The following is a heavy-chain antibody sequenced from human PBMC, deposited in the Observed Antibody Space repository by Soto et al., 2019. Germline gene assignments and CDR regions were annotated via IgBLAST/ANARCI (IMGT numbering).Heavy chain of an antibody. CDR1: GGSVSSGSYY. CDR2: IYYTGST. CDR3: ARGSGGYYGSGNWFDY. J-gene: IGHJ4*02. Sequence: QVQLQESGPGLVKPSETLSLTCTVSGGSVSSGSYYWSWIRQPPGKGLEWIGYIYYTGSTDYNPSLESRVTISADTSKTQFTLKLSYVTAADTAVYYCARGSGGYYGSGNWFDYWGQGTLVTVSS. V-gene: IGHV4-61*01. D-gene: IGHD3-10*01.